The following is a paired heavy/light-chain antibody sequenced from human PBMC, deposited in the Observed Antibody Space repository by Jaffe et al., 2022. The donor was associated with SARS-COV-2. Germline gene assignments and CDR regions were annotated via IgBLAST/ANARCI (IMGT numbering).Heavy chain of an antibody. CDR1: GFTFSSYA. J-gene: IGHJ1*01. CDR2: ISGSGGST. V-gene: IGHV3-23*01. Sequence: EVQLLESGGGLVQPGGSLRLSCAASGFTFSSYAMSWVRQAPGKGLEWVSAISGSGGSTYYADSVKGRFTISRDNSKNTLYLQMNSLRAEDTAVYYCAKDGEPDCSSTSCYVVSEYFQHWGQGTLVTVSS. D-gene: IGHD2-2*01. CDR3: AKDGEPDCSSTSCYVVSEYFQH.
Light chain of an antibody. J-gene: IGKJ1*01. CDR2: GAS. V-gene: IGKV3-20*01. CDR3: QQYGSSRRT. CDR1: QSVSSSY. Sequence: EIVLTQSPGTLSLSPGERATLSCRASQSVSSSYLAWYQQKPGQAPRLLIYGASSRATGIPDRFSGSGSGTDFTLTISRLEPEDFAVYYCQQYGSSRRTFGQGTKVEIK.